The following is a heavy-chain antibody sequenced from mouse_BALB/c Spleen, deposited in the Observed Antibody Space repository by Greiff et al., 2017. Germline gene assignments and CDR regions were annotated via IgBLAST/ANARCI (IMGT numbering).Heavy chain of an antibody. D-gene: IGHD1-1*01. CDR1: GYTFTSYW. J-gene: IGHJ4*01. CDR2: IYPGSGST. Sequence: LQQPGSELVRPGASVKLSCKASGYTFTSYWMHWVKQRPGQGLEWIGNIYPGSGSTNYDEKFKSKATLTVDTSSSTAYMQLSSLTSEDSAVYYCTRDGGSSPKYAMDYWGQGTSVTVSS. CDR3: TRDGGSSPKYAMDY. V-gene: IGHV1S22*01.